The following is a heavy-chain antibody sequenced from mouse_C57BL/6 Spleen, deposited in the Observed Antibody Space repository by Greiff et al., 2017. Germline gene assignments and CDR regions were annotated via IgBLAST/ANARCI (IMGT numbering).Heavy chain of an antibody. CDR2: ISSGSSTI. D-gene: IGHD1-1*02. CDR3: ARGGRAMDY. CDR1: GFTFSDYG. J-gene: IGHJ4*01. Sequence: EVKLMESGGGFVKPGASLTLSCAASGFTFSDYGMHWVRQAPETGLEWVAYISSGSSTIYYAATVKGRFTISRDNAKNTLFLQMTSLRSEDTAMYYCARGGRAMDYWGQGTSVTVAS. V-gene: IGHV5-17*01.